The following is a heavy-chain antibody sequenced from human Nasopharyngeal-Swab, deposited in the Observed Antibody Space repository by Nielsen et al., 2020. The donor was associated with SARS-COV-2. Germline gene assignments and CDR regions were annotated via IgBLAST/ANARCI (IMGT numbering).Heavy chain of an antibody. J-gene: IGHJ4*02. CDR3: ARAGKPKPRLPILYSGSYHDKKYSFDYFDD. V-gene: IGHV4-4*07. Sequence: SETLSLTCTVSGGSISSYYWSWIRQPAGKGLEWIGRIYTSGSTNYNPSLKGRVTISVDTSKNKFSLKLSSVTAADTAVYYCARAGKPKPRLPILYSGSYHDKKYSFDYFDDWGQGTLVTVSS. CDR2: IYTSGST. D-gene: IGHD1-26*01. CDR1: GGSISSYY.